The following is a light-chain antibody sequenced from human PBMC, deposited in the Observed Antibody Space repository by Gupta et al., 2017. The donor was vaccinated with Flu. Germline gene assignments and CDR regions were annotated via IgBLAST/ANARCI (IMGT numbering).Light chain of an antibody. V-gene: IGKV1-39*01. J-gene: IGKJ3*01. CDR2: AVS. Sequence: IQLPQSPSSLSASVGDRVTITCRTTQTIGNFLNWYQQKPGKAPKLLVYAVSSLQSGVPSRFSGSGSGTDFILTISRLQREEFANYYCQQSYISVTFGPGTKVDVK. CDR1: QTIGNF. CDR3: QQSYISVT.